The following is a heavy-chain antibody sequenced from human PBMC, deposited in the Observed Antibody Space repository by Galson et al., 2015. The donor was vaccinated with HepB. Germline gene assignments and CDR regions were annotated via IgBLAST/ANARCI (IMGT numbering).Heavy chain of an antibody. J-gene: IGHJ4*02. CDR2: ISYDGSNK. Sequence: SLRLSCAASGFTFSNCGMHWVRQAPGKGLEWVAVISYDGSNKYYADSVKGRFTISRDNSKNTLSLQMNSLRAEDTAVYYCAKEKTAVRFLEWLLTYWGQGTLVTVSS. V-gene: IGHV3-30*18. CDR3: AKEKTAVRFLEWLLTY. D-gene: IGHD3-3*01. CDR1: GFTFSNCG.